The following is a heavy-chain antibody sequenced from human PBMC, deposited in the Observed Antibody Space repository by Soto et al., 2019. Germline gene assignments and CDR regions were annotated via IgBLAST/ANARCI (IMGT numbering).Heavy chain of an antibody. Sequence: QVQLQESGPGLVKPSQTLSLTCTVSGGSLNSGDYYWSWIRQPPGKGLEWIGYIYYSGSTYYNPSLKSQVTISVHTSKNQFSLKLSSVTAAATAVDYCASGDYVFLDYWGQGTLVTVSS. J-gene: IGHJ4*02. CDR3: ASGDYVFLDY. CDR1: GGSLNSGDYY. CDR2: IYYSGST. D-gene: IGHD4-17*01. V-gene: IGHV4-30-4*01.